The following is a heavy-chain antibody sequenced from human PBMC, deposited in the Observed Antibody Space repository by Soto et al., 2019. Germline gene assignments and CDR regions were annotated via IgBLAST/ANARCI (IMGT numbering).Heavy chain of an antibody. J-gene: IGHJ3*02. CDR2: IDPSDSYT. CDR3: ARHALEITGAFDI. CDR1: VYSFTTSW. Sequence: GESLKISCKGSVYSFTTSWITWVRQMPGKGLEWMGRIDPSDSYTSYNPSFQGHVTVSTDKSISTAYLQWNSLKASDTAMYYCARHALEITGAFDIWGQGTMVTVSS. D-gene: IGHD2-8*02. V-gene: IGHV5-10-1*01.